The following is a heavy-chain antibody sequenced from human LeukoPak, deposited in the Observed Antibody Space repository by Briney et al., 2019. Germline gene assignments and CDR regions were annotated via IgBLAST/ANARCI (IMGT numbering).Heavy chain of an antibody. V-gene: IGHV4-34*01. CDR3: ARYYGSGSYHATSFDY. CDR2: INHSGST. D-gene: IGHD3-10*01. Sequence: PSETLSLTCAVYGGSFSGYYWSWIRQPPGKGLEWIGEINHSGSTNYNPSLKSRVTTSVDTSKNQFSLKLSSVTAADTAVYYCARYYGSGSYHATSFDYWGQGTLVTVSS. CDR1: GGSFSGYY. J-gene: IGHJ4*02.